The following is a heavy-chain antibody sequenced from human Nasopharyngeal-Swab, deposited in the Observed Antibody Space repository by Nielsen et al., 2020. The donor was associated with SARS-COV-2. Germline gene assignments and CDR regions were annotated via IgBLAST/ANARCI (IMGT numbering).Heavy chain of an antibody. CDR2: ISGSGGST. J-gene: IGHJ5*02. D-gene: IGHD5-18*01. CDR1: GFTFSSYA. Sequence: GGSLRLSCAASGFTFSSYAMSWVRQAPGKGLEWVSAISGSGGSTYYADSVKGRFTISRDNSKNTLYLQMNSLRAEDTAVYYCAKADTAMVGYNWFDPWGQGTLVTVSS. CDR3: AKADTAMVGYNWFDP. V-gene: IGHV3-23*01.